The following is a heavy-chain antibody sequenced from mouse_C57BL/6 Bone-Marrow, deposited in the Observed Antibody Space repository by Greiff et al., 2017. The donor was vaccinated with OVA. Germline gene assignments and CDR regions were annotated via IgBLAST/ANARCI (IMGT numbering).Heavy chain of an antibody. CDR1: GFTFSDYY. CDR2: ISNGGGST. V-gene: IGHV5-12*01. CDR3: ARLYFDV. J-gene: IGHJ1*03. Sequence: VTLMESGGGLVQPGGSLKLSCAASGFTFSDYYMYWVRQTPEKRLEWVAYISNGGGSTYYPDTVKGRFTISRDNAKNTLYLQMSRLKSEDTAMYYCARLYFDVWGTGTTVTVSS.